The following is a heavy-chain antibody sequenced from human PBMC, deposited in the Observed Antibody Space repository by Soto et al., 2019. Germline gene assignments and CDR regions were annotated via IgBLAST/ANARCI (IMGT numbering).Heavy chain of an antibody. V-gene: IGHV1-69*13. CDR2: IIPIFGTA. CDR3: ARGLAAASAIKYYYYYYGMDV. CDR1: GGTFSSYA. D-gene: IGHD6-13*01. J-gene: IGHJ6*02. Sequence: GASVKVSCKASGGTFSSYAISWVRQAPGQGLEWMGGIIPIFGTANYAQKFQGRVTITADESTSTAYMELSSLRSEDTAVYYCARGLAAASAIKYYYYYYGMDVWGQGTTVTVSS.